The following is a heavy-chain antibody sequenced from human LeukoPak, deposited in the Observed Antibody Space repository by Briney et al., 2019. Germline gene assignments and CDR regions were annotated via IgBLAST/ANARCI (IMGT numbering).Heavy chain of an antibody. D-gene: IGHD6-13*01. CDR3: AKTGSSSSFDY. CDR1: GGSISSYY. Sequence: PSETLSLTCTVSGGSISSYYWSWIRQPPGKGLEWIGYIYYSGSTNYNPSLKSRVTISVDTSKNQFSLKLSSVTAADTAVYYCAKTGSSSSFDYWGQGTLVTVSS. CDR2: IYYSGST. V-gene: IGHV4-59*01. J-gene: IGHJ4*02.